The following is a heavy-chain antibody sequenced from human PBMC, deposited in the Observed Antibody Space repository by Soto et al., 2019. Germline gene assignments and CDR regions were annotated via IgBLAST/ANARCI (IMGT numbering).Heavy chain of an antibody. CDR3: ARGPTDYYDNSANYFLDY. V-gene: IGHV1-18*01. J-gene: IGHJ4*02. CDR1: GYTFITYG. CDR2: ISTYNGNT. Sequence: QVQLVQSGAEVKKPGASVTVSCKASGYTFITYGVSWVRQAPGQGLDWLGGISTYNGNTRYAERLQGRVTMTTDTTTNTAYMELRNLRSDDTAVYYCARGPTDYYDNSANYFLDYWGQGTLVTVSS. D-gene: IGHD3-22*01.